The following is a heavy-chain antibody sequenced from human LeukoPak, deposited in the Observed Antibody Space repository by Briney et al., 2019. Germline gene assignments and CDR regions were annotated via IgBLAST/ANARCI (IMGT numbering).Heavy chain of an antibody. Sequence: PSETLSLTCTVSGGSISSSSYYWGWIRQPPGKGLEWIGNIYYSGSTYHNPSLKSRVTISIDTSKNQFSLRLSSVTAADTAVYYCASGDYGGNSGSFDYWGQGTLVTVSS. D-gene: IGHD4-23*01. CDR1: GGSISSSSYY. J-gene: IGHJ4*02. CDR3: ASGDYGGNSGSFDY. CDR2: IYYSGST. V-gene: IGHV4-39*07.